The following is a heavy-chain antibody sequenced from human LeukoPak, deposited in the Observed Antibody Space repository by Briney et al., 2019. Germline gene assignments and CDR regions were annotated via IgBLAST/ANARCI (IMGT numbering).Heavy chain of an antibody. CDR2: FDPEDGET. J-gene: IGHJ5*02. Sequence: GASVKVSCKVSGYTLTELSMHWVRQAPGKGLEWMGGFDPEDGETIYAQKFQGRVTMTEDTSTDTAYMELSSLRSEDTAVYYCATVLLGYCSGGSCYWFDTWGQGTLVTLSS. CDR1: GYTLTELS. CDR3: ATVLLGYCSGGSCYWFDT. D-gene: IGHD2-15*01. V-gene: IGHV1-24*01.